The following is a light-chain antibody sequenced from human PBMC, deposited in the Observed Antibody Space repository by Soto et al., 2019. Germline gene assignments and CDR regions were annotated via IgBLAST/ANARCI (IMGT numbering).Light chain of an antibody. CDR2: ANT. CDR1: SSNIGAPYD. CDR3: QSYDRSLSAYV. J-gene: IGLJ1*01. Sequence: QLVLTQPPSVSGAPGQRVTISCTGSSSNIGAPYDVHWYQQLPGTAPKLLIHANTNRPSGVPDRFSASKSGTSASLAITGLQAEDEADYFCQSYDRSLSAYVFGTGTKVTVL. V-gene: IGLV1-40*01.